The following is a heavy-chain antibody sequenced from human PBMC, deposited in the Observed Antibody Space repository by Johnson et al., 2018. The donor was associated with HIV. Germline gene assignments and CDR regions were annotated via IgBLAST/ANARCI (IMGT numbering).Heavy chain of an antibody. CDR3: ARDAPDSGSYHAFDI. CDR1: GFTFSSYA. J-gene: IGHJ3*02. D-gene: IGHD1-26*01. Sequence: QVQLVESGGGVVQPGRSLRLSCAASGFTFSSYAMHWVRQAPGKGLEWVAVISYDGSNKYYADSVKGRVTISRDNSKNTLYLQMNSLRAEDTAVYYCARDAPDSGSYHAFDIWGQGTMVTVSS. V-gene: IGHV3-30*04. CDR2: ISYDGSNK.